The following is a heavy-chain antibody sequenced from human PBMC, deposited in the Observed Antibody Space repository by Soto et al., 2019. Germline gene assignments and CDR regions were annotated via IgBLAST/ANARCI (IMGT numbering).Heavy chain of an antibody. J-gene: IGHJ4*02. CDR2: INHSGST. Sequence: SETLSLTCAAYGGSFSGYYWSWIRQPPGKGLEWIGEINHSGSTNYNPSLKSRVTISVDTSKNQFSLKLSSVTAADTAVYYCARGAQRSYYDFWSGYYYFDYWGQGTLVTAPQ. CDR1: GGSFSGYY. CDR3: ARGAQRSYYDFWSGYYYFDY. D-gene: IGHD3-3*01. V-gene: IGHV4-34*01.